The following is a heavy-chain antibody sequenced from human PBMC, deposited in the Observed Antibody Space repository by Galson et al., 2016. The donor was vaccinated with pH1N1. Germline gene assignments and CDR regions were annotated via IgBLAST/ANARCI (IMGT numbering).Heavy chain of an antibody. CDR2: IKQDGSEI. CDR1: GFSFSDYW. CDR3: VRAIGGAASY. D-gene: IGHD6-13*01. V-gene: IGHV3-7*01. J-gene: IGHJ4*02. Sequence: SLRLSCAASGFSFSDYWISWVRQAPGKGLEWVAHIKQDGSEIYYVDSVKGRCTISRDNAKNSVSLQMNSLRVEDTGVYYCVRAIGGAASYWGQGTLVTVSS.